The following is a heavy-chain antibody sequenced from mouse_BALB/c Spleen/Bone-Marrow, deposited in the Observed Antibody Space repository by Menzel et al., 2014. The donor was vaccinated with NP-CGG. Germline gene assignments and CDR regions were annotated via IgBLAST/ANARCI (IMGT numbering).Heavy chain of an antibody. CDR3: ALYDFYLFDY. Sequence: SEAELVKPGASVKLSCTASGFNIKDTYIHWMNQRPERGLEWIGGIDPSNGNSKFDPKFQGKATITADTSSNTACLQLSSLTSVDTAVYYCALYDFYLFDYCGQGTTLTAS. CDR1: GFNIKDTY. CDR2: IDPSNGNS. D-gene: IGHD2-3*01. V-gene: IGHV14-3*02. J-gene: IGHJ2*01.